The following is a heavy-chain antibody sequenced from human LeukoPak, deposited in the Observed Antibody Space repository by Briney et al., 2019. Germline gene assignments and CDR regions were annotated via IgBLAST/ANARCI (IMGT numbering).Heavy chain of an antibody. D-gene: IGHD6-19*01. CDR3: ARGGKQWRGGDYFDS. CDR1: GYTFTDYA. Sequence: ASVKVSCKASGYTFTDYALHWVRQAPGQSLEWMGWITTGRGETRYSQEFQRRITFTRDTSASTVYMDLSDLRSEDTAVYYCARGGKQWRGGDYFDSWGQGTLVTVSS. V-gene: IGHV1-3*03. J-gene: IGHJ4*02. CDR2: ITTGRGET.